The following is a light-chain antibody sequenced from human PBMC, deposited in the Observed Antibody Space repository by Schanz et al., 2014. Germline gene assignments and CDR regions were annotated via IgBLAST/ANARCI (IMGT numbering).Light chain of an antibody. CDR3: ATWDDSLNCPV. CDR2: RNN. Sequence: QSVLTQPPSASGTPGQRVTISCSGSNSNIGSHYVYWYQQLPGTAPKLLIYRNNQRPSGVPDRFSGSKSGTSASLAISGLQSEDEADYYCATWDDSLNCPVFGGGTKLTVL. CDR1: NSNIGSHY. J-gene: IGLJ3*02. V-gene: IGLV1-47*01.